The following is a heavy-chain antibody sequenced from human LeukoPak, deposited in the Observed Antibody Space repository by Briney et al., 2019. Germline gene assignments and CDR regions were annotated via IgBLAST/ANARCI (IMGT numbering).Heavy chain of an antibody. Sequence: PGGSLRLSCAASGFTVSSNYMSWVRQAPGKGLEWVSVIYSGGSTYYADSVKGRFTISRDNSKNTLYLQMNSLRAEDTAVYYCARELLDSSGYYYGGPPSLDAFDIWGQGTMVTVSS. CDR1: GFTVSSNY. D-gene: IGHD3-22*01. J-gene: IGHJ3*02. CDR2: IYSGGST. V-gene: IGHV3-53*01. CDR3: ARELLDSSGYYYGGPPSLDAFDI.